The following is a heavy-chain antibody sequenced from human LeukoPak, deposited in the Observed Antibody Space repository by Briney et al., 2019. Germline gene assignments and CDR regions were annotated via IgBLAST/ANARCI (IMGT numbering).Heavy chain of an antibody. Sequence: SETLSLTCTVSGGSISSYYWSWIRQPPGKGLEWIGYIYYSGSTNYDPSLKSRVTISVDTSKNQFSLKLSSVTAADTAVYYCARVELLWFGERINWFDPWGQGTLVTVSS. CDR1: GGSISSYY. D-gene: IGHD3-10*01. V-gene: IGHV4-59*01. CDR3: ARVELLWFGERINWFDP. CDR2: IYYSGST. J-gene: IGHJ5*02.